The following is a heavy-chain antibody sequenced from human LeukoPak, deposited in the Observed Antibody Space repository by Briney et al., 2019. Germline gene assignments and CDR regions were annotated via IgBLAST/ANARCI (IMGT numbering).Heavy chain of an antibody. CDR1: GFTFSSYA. D-gene: IGHD2-2*01. CDR3: AKIPTIVVVPAEGY. CDR2: ISGSGGST. J-gene: IGHJ4*02. Sequence: GGSLRLSCAASGFTFSSYAMSWVRQAPGKGLEWVSAISGSGGSTYYADSVKGRFTISRDNSKNTLYLQMNSLRAEDTAVYYCAKIPTIVVVPAEGYWGQGTLVTVSS. V-gene: IGHV3-23*01.